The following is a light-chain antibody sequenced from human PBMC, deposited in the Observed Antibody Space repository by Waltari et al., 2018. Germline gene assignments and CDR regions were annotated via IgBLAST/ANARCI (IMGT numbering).Light chain of an antibody. CDR2: KNN. Sequence: QSVLTQPPSVSGAPGQTVTISCTGAFSNIGAGHAVHWYQRLPGAAPKLLIHKNNNRPSGVPALFSGSRSGASASLIIAGLQSEDEADYYCQSYDNKLKVFGSGTKVNVL. J-gene: IGLJ6*01. V-gene: IGLV1-40*03. CDR1: FSNIGAGHA. CDR3: QSYDNKLKV.